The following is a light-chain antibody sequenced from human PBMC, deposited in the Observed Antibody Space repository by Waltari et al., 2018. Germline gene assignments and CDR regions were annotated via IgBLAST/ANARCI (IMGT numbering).Light chain of an antibody. J-gene: IGKJ1*01. CDR1: QTISSY. Sequence: DIQMTQSPSPLSASVGDRVTITCRANQTISSYFNWYQQQPGKAPRLLIYATSSLQSGVPSRFSGSRSGTDFTLTISSLHPEDFATYYCQQSYSTPVQFGQGTKVEIK. CDR3: QQSYSTPVQ. V-gene: IGKV1-39*01. CDR2: ATS.